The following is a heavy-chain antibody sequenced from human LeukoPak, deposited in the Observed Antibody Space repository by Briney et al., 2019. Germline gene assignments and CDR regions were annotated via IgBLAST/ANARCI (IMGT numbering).Heavy chain of an antibody. J-gene: IGHJ2*01. Sequence: PGGSLRLSCAASGFAFGSDWMHWVRQAPGKGLVWVSRINSDGSSTTYADSVKGRFTIPRDNAKNTLYLQMNSLRAEDTALYYCASRWWYFDLWGRGTLVTVSS. CDR2: INSDGSST. CDR3: ASRWWYFDL. CDR1: GFAFGSDW. D-gene: IGHD6-13*01. V-gene: IGHV3-74*03.